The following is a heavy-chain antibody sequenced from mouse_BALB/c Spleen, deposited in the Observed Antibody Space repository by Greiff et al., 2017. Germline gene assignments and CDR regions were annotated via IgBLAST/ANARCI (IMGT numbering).Heavy chain of an antibody. CDR1: GFTFSSFG. CDR3: ARRATTGFFDY. D-gene: IGHD1-1*01. V-gene: IGHV5-17*02. J-gene: IGHJ2*01. Sequence: VQLKESGGGLVQPGGSRKLSCAASGFTFSSFGMHWVRQAPEKGLEWVAYISSGSSTIYYADTVKGRFTISRDNPKNTLFLQMTSLRSEDTAMYYCARRATTGFFDYWGQGTTLTVSS. CDR2: ISSGSSTI.